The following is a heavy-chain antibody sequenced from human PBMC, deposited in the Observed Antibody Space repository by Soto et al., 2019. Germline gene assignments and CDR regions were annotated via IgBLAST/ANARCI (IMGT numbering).Heavy chain of an antibody. CDR1: GGSVSSGSYY. J-gene: IGHJ4*02. V-gene: IGHV4-61*01. CDR3: AAWYYYDSSGYYFFGRRSETFDY. CDR2: IYYSGST. Sequence: SETLSLTCTVSGGSVSSGSYYWSWIRQPPGKGLEWIGYIYYSGSTNYNPSLKSRVTISVDTSKNQFSLKLSSVTAADTAVYYCAAWYYYDSSGYYFFGRRSETFDYWGQGTLVTVSS. D-gene: IGHD3-22*01.